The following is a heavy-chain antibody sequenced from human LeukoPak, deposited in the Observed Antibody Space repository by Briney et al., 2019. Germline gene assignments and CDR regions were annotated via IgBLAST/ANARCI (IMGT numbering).Heavy chain of an antibody. V-gene: IGHV1-18*01. Sequence: ASVEVSCRSWGYTYPSYGISGVRQARGQGFEGMGWNSAYNGNTNYAQKLQGRVTMTTDTSTSTAYMELRSLRSDDTAVYYCARDASSDAFDIWGQGTMVTVSS. J-gene: IGHJ3*02. CDR2: NSAYNGNT. CDR3: ARDASSDAFDI. CDR1: GYTYPSYG.